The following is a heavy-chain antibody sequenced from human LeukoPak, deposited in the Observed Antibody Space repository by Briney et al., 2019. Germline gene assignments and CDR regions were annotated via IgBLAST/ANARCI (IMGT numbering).Heavy chain of an antibody. CDR1: GFTFSTYG. J-gene: IGHJ4*02. D-gene: IGHD2-21*02. CDR3: AKESREQGVTLTY. Sequence: GGSLRLSCAASGFTFSTYGMHWVRQAPGKGLEWVAGISFDGSNKYYADSVKGRFTISRDNSKNTLFLQMNSLRAEDTAVYYCAKESREQGVTLTYWGRGTLVTVSS. V-gene: IGHV3-30*18. CDR2: ISFDGSNK.